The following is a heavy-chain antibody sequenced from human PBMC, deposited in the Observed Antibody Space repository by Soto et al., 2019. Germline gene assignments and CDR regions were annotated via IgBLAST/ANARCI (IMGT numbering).Heavy chain of an antibody. D-gene: IGHD4-17*01. CDR1: GFTFSSYA. V-gene: IGHV3-23*01. CDR3: AKDLGLRGGGGFDP. CDR2: ISGRGSNT. Sequence: EVQLLESGGGLVQPGGSLRLSCAASGFTFSSYAMNWVRQAPGMGLEWVSTISGRGSNTYYADSVKGRFTISRDNSKNTLYLQMNSLRAEDTAVYYCAKDLGLRGGGGFDPWGQGTLVTVSS. J-gene: IGHJ5*02.